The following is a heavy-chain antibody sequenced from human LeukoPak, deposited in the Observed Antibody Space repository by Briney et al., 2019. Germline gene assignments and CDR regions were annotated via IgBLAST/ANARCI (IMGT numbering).Heavy chain of an antibody. V-gene: IGHV1-2*02. D-gene: IGHD2-15*01. Sequence: ASVKVSCKASGYTFTAYYMHWVRQAPGQGLEWMGWIDTNSGGTQYAQKFQGRVTITRDTSLGTAYMELSSLISDDTAVYYCASEAFCAGGSCYLHRVASWGPGTLVTVSS. CDR2: IDTNSGGT. J-gene: IGHJ4*02. CDR3: ASEAFCAGGSCYLHRVAS. CDR1: GYTFTAYY.